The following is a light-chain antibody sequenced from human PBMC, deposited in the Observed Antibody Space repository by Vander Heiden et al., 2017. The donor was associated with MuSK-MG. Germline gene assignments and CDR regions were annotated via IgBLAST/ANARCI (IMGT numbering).Light chain of an antibody. CDR1: NIDSKI. Sequence: SFVFTQPRPVSVAPGKTANISCGENNIDSKIIHWYQQKPGQAPVLVICGANDRPSGIPEGFSCYNSGNTATMTISGVEAGDEAAYSCQVWDNSGGRGVLGGGTKLTGL. V-gene: IGLV3-21*04. CDR3: QVWDNSGGRGV. J-gene: IGLJ3*02. CDR2: GAN.